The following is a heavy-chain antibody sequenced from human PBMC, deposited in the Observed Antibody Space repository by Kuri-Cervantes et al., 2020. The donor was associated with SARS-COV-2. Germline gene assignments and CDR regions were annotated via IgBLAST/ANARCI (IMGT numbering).Heavy chain of an antibody. V-gene: IGHV3-30*03. CDR1: GFTFSSYG. CDR3: ARVLCGGDCYSRDYYYGMDV. D-gene: IGHD2-21*02. J-gene: IGHJ6*02. Sequence: GGSLRLSCAASGFTFSSYGMHWVPQAPGKGLEWVAVISYDGSNKYYADSVKGRFTISRDNSKNTLYLQMNSLRAEDTAVYYRARVLCGGDCYSRDYYYGMDVWGQGTTVT. CDR2: ISYDGSNK.